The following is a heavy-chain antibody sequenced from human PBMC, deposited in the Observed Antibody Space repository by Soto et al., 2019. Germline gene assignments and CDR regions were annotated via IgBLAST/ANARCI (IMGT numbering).Heavy chain of an antibody. CDR2: ISGSGGST. J-gene: IGHJ5*02. CDR1: GFTFSSYA. CDR3: AKVQGRYSYGQSDWFDP. V-gene: IGHV3-23*01. D-gene: IGHD5-18*01. Sequence: EVQLLESGGGLVQPGGSLRLSCAASGFTFSSYAMSWVRQAPGKGLEWVSAISGSGGSTYYADSVKGRFTISRDNSKNTLYLQMNSLRAEDTAVYYCAKVQGRYSYGQSDWFDPWGQGTLVTVSS.